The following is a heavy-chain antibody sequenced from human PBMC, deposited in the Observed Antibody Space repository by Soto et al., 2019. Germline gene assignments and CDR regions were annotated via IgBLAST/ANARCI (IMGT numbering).Heavy chain of an antibody. CDR1: GFTFSSYG. Sequence: QVQLVESGGGVVQPGRSLRLSCAASGFTFSSYGMHWVRQAPGKGLEWVAVISYDGSNKYYADSVKGRFTISRDNSKNALYLEMNRLGTEGTDVYYWAEGGPEYQLLLARFDPWGQGTLVTVSS. CDR3: AEGGPEYQLLLARFDP. J-gene: IGHJ5*02. D-gene: IGHD2-2*01. V-gene: IGHV3-30*18. CDR2: ISYDGSNK.